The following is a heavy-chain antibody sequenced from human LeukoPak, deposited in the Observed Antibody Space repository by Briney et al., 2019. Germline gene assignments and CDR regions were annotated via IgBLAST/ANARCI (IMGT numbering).Heavy chain of an antibody. CDR2: MNPNSGNT. CDR3: AREPSPSSGYYYYYGMDV. Sequence: GASVKVSCKASGYTFTSYDINWVRQATGQGLEWMGWMNPNSGNTGYAQKFQGRVTMTRNTSISTAYMELSSLRSEDTAVYYCAREPSPSSGYYYYYGMDVWGQGTTVTVSS. V-gene: IGHV1-8*01. J-gene: IGHJ6*02. CDR1: GYTFTSYD. D-gene: IGHD3-22*01.